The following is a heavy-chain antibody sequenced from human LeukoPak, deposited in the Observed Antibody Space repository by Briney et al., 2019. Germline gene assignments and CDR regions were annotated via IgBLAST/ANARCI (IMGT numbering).Heavy chain of an antibody. Sequence: GESLKISCKGSGYSFTNYWIGWVRQMPGKGLEWMGITYVGDSDIRYSPSFQGQVTISADKSISTAYLQWSSLKAPDTAMYYCARGLCSGGRCYDAFDIWGQGTMVTVSS. V-gene: IGHV5-51*01. CDR1: GYSFTNYW. CDR3: ARGLCSGGRCYDAFDI. J-gene: IGHJ3*02. CDR2: TYVGDSDI. D-gene: IGHD2-15*01.